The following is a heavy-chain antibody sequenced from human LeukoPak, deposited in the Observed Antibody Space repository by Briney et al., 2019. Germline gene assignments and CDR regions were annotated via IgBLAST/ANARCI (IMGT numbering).Heavy chain of an antibody. CDR2: T. V-gene: IGHV4-59*09. J-gene: IGHJ4*02. CDR3: TRGGGSGYYFGIPRYYFDA. D-gene: IGHD3-22*01. Sequence: TSYNLSLKSRVTISVDTSRNQFSLTMTFMTAADTAIYYCTRGGGSGYYFGIPRYYFDAWGQGVLVTVSS.